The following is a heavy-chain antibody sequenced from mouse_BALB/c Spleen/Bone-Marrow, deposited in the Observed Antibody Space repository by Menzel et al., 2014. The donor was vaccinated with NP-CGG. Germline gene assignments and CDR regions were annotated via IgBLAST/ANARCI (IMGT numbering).Heavy chain of an antibody. CDR3: ARDYYGSSDY. J-gene: IGHJ2*01. CDR2: INSNGGST. Sequence: EVKLVESGGGLVQPGGSLKLSCAASGFTFSSYGMSWVRQTPDKRLELVATINSNGGSTYYPDSAKGRFTISRDNAKNTLYLQMGSLKSEDTAMYYCARDYYGSSDYWGQGTTLTVSS. V-gene: IGHV5-6-3*01. D-gene: IGHD1-1*01. CDR1: GFTFSSYG.